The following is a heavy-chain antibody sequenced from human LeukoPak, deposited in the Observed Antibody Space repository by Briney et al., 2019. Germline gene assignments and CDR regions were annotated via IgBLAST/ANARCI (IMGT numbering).Heavy chain of an antibody. V-gene: IGHV1-69*05. CDR1: GCTFSSYA. CDR3: ARGETAIYAFDI. Sequence: SVKVSCKASGCTFSSYAISWVRQAPGQGLEWMGGIIPIFGAPNYAQKLQGRVAITRNTSISTAYMELSSLRSEDTAVYYCARGETAIYAFDIWGQGTMVTVSS. CDR2: IIPIFGAP. J-gene: IGHJ3*02. D-gene: IGHD2-21*02.